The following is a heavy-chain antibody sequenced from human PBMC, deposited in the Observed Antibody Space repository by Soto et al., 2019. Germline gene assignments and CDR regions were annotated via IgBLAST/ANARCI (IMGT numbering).Heavy chain of an antibody. V-gene: IGHV4-59*01. J-gene: IGHJ3*02. CDR1: GGSMNNYY. Sequence: SETLSLTCTVSGGSMNNYYWSWIRQAPGKGLQYIGYIYYSGSTNYNPSLKSRVTISVDTSKNQFSLKLSSVTAADTAVYYCARDYYDSSGYSRHDAFDIWGQGTMVTVSS. D-gene: IGHD3-22*01. CDR3: ARDYYDSSGYSRHDAFDI. CDR2: IYYSGST.